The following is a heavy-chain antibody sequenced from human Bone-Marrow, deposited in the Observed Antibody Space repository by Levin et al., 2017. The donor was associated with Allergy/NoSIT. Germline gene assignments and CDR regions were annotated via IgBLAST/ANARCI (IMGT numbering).Heavy chain of an antibody. Sequence: ASVKVSCVASGVSLANFAMDWVRQAPGKGLEWVSSISHKGDTYYADSVKGRFTMSRDNARDTVFLQMNSLSADDTAVYYCAREPLGVSMVVERAWFDPWGQGTQVIVSS. CDR3: AREPLGVSMVVERAWFDP. J-gene: IGHJ5*02. D-gene: IGHD2-15*01. V-gene: IGHV3-23*01. CDR1: GVSLANFA. CDR2: ISHKGDT.